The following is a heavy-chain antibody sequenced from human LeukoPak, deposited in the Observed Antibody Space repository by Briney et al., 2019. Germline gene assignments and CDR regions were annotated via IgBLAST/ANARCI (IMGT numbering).Heavy chain of an antibody. D-gene: IGHD1-26*01. J-gene: IGHJ5*02. CDR2: INPSGGST. CDR3: ASPKRSGSYYWFDP. CDR1: GYSFTSYH. Sequence: ASVKVSCKASGYSFTSYHIHWVRQAPGQGLEWMGIINPSGGSTTYAQKFQGRVTMTRDTSTSTVYMELSSLRSEDTAVYYCASPKRSGSYYWFDPWGQGTLVTVSS. V-gene: IGHV1-46*01.